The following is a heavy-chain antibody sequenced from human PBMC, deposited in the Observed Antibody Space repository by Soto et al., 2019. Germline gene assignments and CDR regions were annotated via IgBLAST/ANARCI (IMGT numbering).Heavy chain of an antibody. Sequence: SETQSLTCAVYSGSFSSSYWSWIRQPPGKGLEWTGEINHSGTTHYNPSLESRVTISVDASKKQFSLKLTSVTAADTAVYYCASEAWRNAYWGLGSLVTVSS. CDR3: ASEAWRNAY. J-gene: IGHJ4*02. CDR1: SGSFSSSY. CDR2: INHSGTT. D-gene: IGHD3-3*01. V-gene: IGHV4-34*01.